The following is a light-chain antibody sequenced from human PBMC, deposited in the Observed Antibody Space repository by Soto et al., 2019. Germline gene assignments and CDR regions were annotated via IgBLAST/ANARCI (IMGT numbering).Light chain of an antibody. CDR1: QSVSSSY. CDR2: GAS. J-gene: IGKJ1*01. V-gene: IGKV3-20*01. Sequence: ELVLTQSPGTLSLSPGERATLSCRASQSVSSSYLAWYQQKPGQAPRLLIYGASSRATGIPDRFSGSGSGTDFTLTISRLEPEDFAVYYCQQYGSSPPWTLGQGTKVDIK. CDR3: QQYGSSPPWT.